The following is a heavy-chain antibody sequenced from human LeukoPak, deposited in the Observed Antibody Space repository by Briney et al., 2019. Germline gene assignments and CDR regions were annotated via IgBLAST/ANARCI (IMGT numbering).Heavy chain of an antibody. CDR2: IYYSGST. CDR3: ASYEWELLPVDY. J-gene: IGHJ4*02. Sequence: SETLSLTCTVSRYSISSGYYWGWIRQPPGKGLEWIGSIYYSGSTYYNPSLKSRVTISVDTSKNQFSLKLSSVTAADTAVYYCASYEWELLPVDYWGQGTLVTVSS. CDR1: RYSISSGYY. V-gene: IGHV4-38-2*02. D-gene: IGHD1-26*01.